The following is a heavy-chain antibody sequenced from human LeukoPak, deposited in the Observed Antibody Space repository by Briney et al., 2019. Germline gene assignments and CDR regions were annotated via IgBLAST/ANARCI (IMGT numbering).Heavy chain of an antibody. D-gene: IGHD2-15*01. CDR1: GYTFTSYG. Sequence: RGASVKVSCKASGYTFTSYGISWVRQAPGQGLEWMGWISAYIGNTNYAQILQGRVTMTTDTSTSTAYMELRSLRSDDTAVYYCARAGIVVVVAATTDAFDIWGQGTMVTVSS. V-gene: IGHV1-18*04. CDR3: ARAGIVVVVAATTDAFDI. J-gene: IGHJ3*02. CDR2: ISAYIGNT.